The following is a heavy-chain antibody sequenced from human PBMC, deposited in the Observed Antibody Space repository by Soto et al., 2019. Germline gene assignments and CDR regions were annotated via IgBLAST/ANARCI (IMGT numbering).Heavy chain of an antibody. CDR1: GFTCSDYY. CDR2: ISSSGSNI. Sequence: QVQLVESGGGLVKPGGSLRLSCAASGFTCSDYYMSWIRQAPWKGLAWVSYISSSGSNIYYADSVKGRFTISRDNAKNSLYLQMNSLRAEDTAVYYCASPTVTPHYGMDVWGQGTTNTVSS. V-gene: IGHV3-11*01. CDR3: ASPTVTPHYGMDV. J-gene: IGHJ6*02. D-gene: IGHD4-17*01.